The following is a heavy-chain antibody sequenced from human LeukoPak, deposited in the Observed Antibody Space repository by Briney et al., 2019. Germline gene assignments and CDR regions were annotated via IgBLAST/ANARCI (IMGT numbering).Heavy chain of an antibody. Sequence: PSETLSLTCTVSGYSISSGYYWGWIRQPPGKGLEWIGNIYYSGSTNYNPSLKSRVTISVDTSKNQFSLKLSSVTAADTAVYYCARGRGRREDYYFDYWGQGTLVTVSS. V-gene: IGHV4-38-2*02. CDR1: GYSISSGYY. J-gene: IGHJ4*02. CDR3: ARGRGRREDYYFDY. CDR2: IYYSGST. D-gene: IGHD3/OR15-3a*01.